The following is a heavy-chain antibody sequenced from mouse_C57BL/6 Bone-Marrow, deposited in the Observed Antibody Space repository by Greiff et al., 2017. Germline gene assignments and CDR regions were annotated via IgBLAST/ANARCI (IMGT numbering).Heavy chain of an antibody. V-gene: IGHV2-5*01. CDR1: GFSLTSYG. CDR2: IWRGGST. J-gene: IGHJ1*03. Sequence: VMLVESGPGLVQPSPSLSITCTVSGFSLTSYGVHWVRQSPGKGLEWLGVIWRGGSTDYNAAVMSRLGITKDNSTAQVFFKMTSLQAADTAIYYCAKNGGAWYFDVWGTGTTVTVSS. D-gene: IGHD1-1*02. CDR3: AKNGGAWYFDV.